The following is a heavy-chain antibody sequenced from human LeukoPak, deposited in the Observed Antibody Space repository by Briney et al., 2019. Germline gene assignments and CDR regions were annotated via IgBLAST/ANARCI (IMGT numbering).Heavy chain of an antibody. CDR2: ISWNGGNI. D-gene: IGHD6-19*01. V-gene: IGHV3-9*03. Sequence: GGSLRLSCAASGFTFDDYAMHWVRQAPGKGLEWASGISWNGGNIGYADSVKGRFIISRDNARNSLYLQMNSLRAEDMALYYCAKGGIAVAGTWFDPWGQGTLVTVSS. CDR3: AKGGIAVAGTWFDP. CDR1: GFTFDDYA. J-gene: IGHJ5*02.